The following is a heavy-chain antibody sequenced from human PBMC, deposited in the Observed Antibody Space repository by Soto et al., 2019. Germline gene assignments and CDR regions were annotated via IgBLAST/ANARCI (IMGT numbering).Heavy chain of an antibody. D-gene: IGHD3-10*01. V-gene: IGHV3-23*01. J-gene: IGHJ4*02. Sequence: GGSLRLSCAASGFTFSSYAMSWVRQAPGKGLEWVSAISGSGGSTYYADSVKGRFTISRDNSKNTLYLQMNSLRAEDTDVYYCAKDLGYGSGSYSGYWGQGTLVTVSS. CDR3: AKDLGYGSGSYSGY. CDR2: ISGSGGST. CDR1: GFTFSSYA.